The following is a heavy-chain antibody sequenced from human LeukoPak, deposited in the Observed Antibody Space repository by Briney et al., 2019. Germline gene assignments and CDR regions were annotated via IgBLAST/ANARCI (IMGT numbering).Heavy chain of an antibody. V-gene: IGHV3-33*01. CDR3: ARARYLPLPDY. Sequence: PGRSLTLSCAASEFTFTTYGMHWVRQAPGKGLEWVAFIYYDGSNIYYADYVKGRFTISRDISKNTLYLQMDSLRAEDTAIYYCARARYLPLPDYWGQGTLVTVSS. D-gene: IGHD3-16*02. CDR1: EFTFTTYG. J-gene: IGHJ4*02. CDR2: IYYDGSNI.